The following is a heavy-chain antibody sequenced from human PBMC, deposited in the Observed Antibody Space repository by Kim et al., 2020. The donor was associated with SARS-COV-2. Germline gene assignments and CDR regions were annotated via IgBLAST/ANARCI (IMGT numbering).Heavy chain of an antibody. J-gene: IGHJ4*02. Sequence: GGSLRLSCVASGFTFSDYWMTWVRQAPGQGLQWVANINEDGSEKSYVDSVKGRFSISRDNVNNSLYLHMSSLTAEDTAVYYCASGGHVDSLGQGSLVTVSS. CDR3: ASGGHVDS. V-gene: IGHV3-7*03. D-gene: IGHD3-16*01. CDR1: GFTFSDYW. CDR2: INEDGSEK.